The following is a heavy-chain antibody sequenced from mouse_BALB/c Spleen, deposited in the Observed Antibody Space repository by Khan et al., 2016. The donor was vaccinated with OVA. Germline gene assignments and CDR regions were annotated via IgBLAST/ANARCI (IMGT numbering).Heavy chain of an antibody. CDR1: GFTFTDYY. Sequence: EVKLVESGGGLVQPGGSLRLSCATSGFTFTDYYMSWVRQPPGKALEWLGFIRTKANGYTTEYSSSVKGRFTISRDNSQSILYLQMNTLRAEDSATYYCARDKWLPFYYFDYWGQGTTLTVSS. CDR2: IRTKANGYTT. V-gene: IGHV7-3*02. D-gene: IGHD2-2*01. CDR3: ARDKWLPFYYFDY. J-gene: IGHJ2*01.